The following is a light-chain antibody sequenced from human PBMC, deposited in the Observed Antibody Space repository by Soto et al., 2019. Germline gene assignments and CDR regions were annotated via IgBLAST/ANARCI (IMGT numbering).Light chain of an antibody. CDR2: RNN. CDR3: AAWDDSLSGHWV. V-gene: IGLV1-47*01. CDR1: SSNIGSNY. Sequence: QSVLTQPPSASGTPGQRVTISCSGSSSNIGSNYVYWYQQLPGTAPKLLIYRNNQRPSGVPDRFSGSKSGTSXSLAISGLRSXDEADYYCAAWDDSLSGHWVFGGGTKXTVL. J-gene: IGLJ3*02.